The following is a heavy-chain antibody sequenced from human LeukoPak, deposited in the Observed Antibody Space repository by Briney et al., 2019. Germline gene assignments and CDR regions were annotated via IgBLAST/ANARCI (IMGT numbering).Heavy chain of an antibody. CDR3: ARGEYYFDY. V-gene: IGHV3-7*04. CDR2: IKQDGSEK. D-gene: IGHD3-10*01. J-gene: IGHJ4*02. Sequence: GGSLRLSCTASAFTFSSYTMHWVRQAPGKGLEWVANIKQDGSEKYYVDSVKGRFTISRDNAKNSLYLQMNSLRAEDTAVYYCARGEYYFDYWGQGTLVTVSS. CDR1: AFTFSSYT.